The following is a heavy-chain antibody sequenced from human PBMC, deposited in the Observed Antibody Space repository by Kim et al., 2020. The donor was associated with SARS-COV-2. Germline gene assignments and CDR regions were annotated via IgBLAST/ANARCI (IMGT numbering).Heavy chain of an antibody. CDR1: GGTFSSYA. J-gene: IGHJ6*02. CDR2: IIPIFGTA. Sequence: SVKVSCKASGGTFSSYAISWVRQAPGQGLEWMGGIIPIFGTANYAQKFQGRVTITADESTSTAYMELSSLRSEDTAVYYCASAGAAVAITMVRGVIMGSYGMDVWGQGTTVTVSS. D-gene: IGHD3-10*01. CDR3: ASAGAAVAITMVRGVIMGSYGMDV. V-gene: IGHV1-69*13.